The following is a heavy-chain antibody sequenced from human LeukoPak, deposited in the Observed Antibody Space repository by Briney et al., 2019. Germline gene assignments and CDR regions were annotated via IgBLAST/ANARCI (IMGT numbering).Heavy chain of an antibody. V-gene: IGHV3-48*03. Sequence: GGSLRLSCAASGFTFTSHNMNWVRQAPGKGLEWVSYISSSGSTIYYADSVKGRFTISRDNAKNSLYLQMNSLRAEDTAVYYCAGGRYYYDSSGSIGWFDPWGQGTLVTVSS. D-gene: IGHD3-22*01. CDR3: AGGRYYYDSSGSIGWFDP. CDR1: GFTFTSHN. J-gene: IGHJ5*02. CDR2: ISSSGSTI.